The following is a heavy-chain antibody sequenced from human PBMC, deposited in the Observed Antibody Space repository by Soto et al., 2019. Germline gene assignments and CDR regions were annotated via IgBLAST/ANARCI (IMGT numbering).Heavy chain of an antibody. CDR3: ARLKVDGYDFWSSPYYYYYMDV. J-gene: IGHJ6*03. CDR2: INHSGST. D-gene: IGHD3-3*01. CDR1: GGSFSGYY. V-gene: IGHV4-34*01. Sequence: SETLSLTCAVYGGSFSGYYWSWIRQPPGKGLEWIGEINHSGSTNYNPSLKSRVTISVDTSKNQFSLKLSSVTAADTAVYYCARLKVDGYDFWSSPYYYYYMDVWGKGTTVTVSS.